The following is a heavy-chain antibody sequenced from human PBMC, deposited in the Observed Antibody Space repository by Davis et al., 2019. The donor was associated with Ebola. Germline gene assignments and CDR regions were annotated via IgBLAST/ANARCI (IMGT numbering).Heavy chain of an antibody. CDR1: GFTFSGYW. CDR2: IKQDGSEK. Sequence: GGSLRLSCAASGFTFSGYWMTWVRQAPGKGLEWVANIKQDGSEKQYVDSVKGRFTISRDNAENSLYLQMSSLGADDTAMYYCARDLVYGGNAFFDYWGQGTLVSVSS. CDR3: ARDLVYGGNAFFDY. J-gene: IGHJ4*02. D-gene: IGHD4-23*01. V-gene: IGHV3-7*03.